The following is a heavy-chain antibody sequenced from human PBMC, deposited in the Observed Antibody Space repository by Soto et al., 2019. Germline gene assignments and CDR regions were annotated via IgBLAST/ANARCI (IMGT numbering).Heavy chain of an antibody. J-gene: IGHJ6*02. CDR2: IWYDGSNK. V-gene: IGHV3-33*01. Sequence: GGSLRLSCAASGFTFSSYGMHWVRQAPGKGLEWVAVIWYDGSNKYYADSVKGRFTISRDNSKNTLYLQMNSLRAEDTAVYYCARDAYGSGIGYYYGMDVWGQGTTVTVSS. CDR3: ARDAYGSGIGYYYGMDV. D-gene: IGHD3-10*01. CDR1: GFTFSSYG.